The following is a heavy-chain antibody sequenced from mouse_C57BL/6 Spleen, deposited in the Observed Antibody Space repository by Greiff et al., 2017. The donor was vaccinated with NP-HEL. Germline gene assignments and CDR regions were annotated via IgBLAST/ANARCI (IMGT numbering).Heavy chain of an antibody. J-gene: IGHJ1*03. Sequence: QVQLKQSGAELVRPGASVTLSCKASGYTFTDYDMHWVKQTPVHGLEWIGAIDPETGGTAYNQKFKGKAILTADKSSSTAYMELRSLTSEDSAVYYCTRKPLLRGYFDVWGTGTTVTVSS. CDR1: GYTFTDYD. CDR2: IDPETGGT. CDR3: TRKPLLRGYFDV. D-gene: IGHD1-1*01. V-gene: IGHV1-15*01.